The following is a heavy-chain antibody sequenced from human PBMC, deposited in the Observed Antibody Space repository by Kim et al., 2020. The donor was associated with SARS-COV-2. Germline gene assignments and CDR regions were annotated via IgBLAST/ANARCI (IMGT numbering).Heavy chain of an antibody. J-gene: IGHJ4*02. CDR3: ARGGLVEQWLVQR. Sequence: AQKCQGRVTMTRDTSTSTVYMELSSLRSEDTAVYYCARGGLVEQWLVQRWGQGTLVTVSS. D-gene: IGHD6-19*01. V-gene: IGHV1-46*01.